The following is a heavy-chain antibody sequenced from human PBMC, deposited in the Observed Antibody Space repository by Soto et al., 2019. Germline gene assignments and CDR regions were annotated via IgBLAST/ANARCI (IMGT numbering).Heavy chain of an antibody. CDR3: ARESDSGSYYFDY. V-gene: IGHV4-61*01. CDR1: GGSVSSGTYF. CDR2: IYYSGST. D-gene: IGHD3-10*01. J-gene: IGHJ4*02. Sequence: PSETLSLTCTVSGGSVSSGTYFWSWIRQSPGKRLEWIAYIYYSGSTNYNPSLKSRATISVDTSKSQVSLTLTSVTAADAAVYYCARESDSGSYYFDYWGRGTLVTVSS.